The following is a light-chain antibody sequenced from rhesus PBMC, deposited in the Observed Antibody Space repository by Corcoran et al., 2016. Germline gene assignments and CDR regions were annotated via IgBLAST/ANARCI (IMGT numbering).Light chain of an antibody. CDR3: QHNYGTPLT. CDR2: KAS. V-gene: IGKV1-74*01. CDR1: ENVNNY. J-gene: IGKJ4*01. Sequence: DIQMTQSPSSLSASVGDRITITCRASENVNNYLNWYQQKPGKAPKLLIYKASTLQSGVPSRFSGSGSGTDYTFTINSLQSEDVATYYCQHNYGTPLTFGGWTKVEIK.